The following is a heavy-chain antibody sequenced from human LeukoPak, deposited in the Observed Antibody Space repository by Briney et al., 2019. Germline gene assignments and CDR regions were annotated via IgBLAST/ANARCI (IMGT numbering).Heavy chain of an antibody. CDR2: IYYSGST. CDR1: GGSISSYY. J-gene: IGHJ4*02. D-gene: IGHD1-26*01. CDR3: ARDGGSYFDY. Sequence: PSETLSLTCTVSGGSISSYYWSWIRQPPGKGLDWIGYIYYSGSTNYNPSLKSRVTISVDTSKNQFSLKLSSVTAADTAVYYCARDGGSYFDYWGQGTLVTVSS. V-gene: IGHV4-59*01.